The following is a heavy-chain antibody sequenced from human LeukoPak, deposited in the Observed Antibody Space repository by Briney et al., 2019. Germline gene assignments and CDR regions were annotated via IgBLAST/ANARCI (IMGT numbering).Heavy chain of an antibody. V-gene: IGHV4-59*01. CDR3: ARGVYIAAAQYGY. J-gene: IGHJ4*02. Sequence: SETLSLTCTVSGGSISNYYWSWIRQPPGKGLEWIGYIYYGGTTNCNPSLKSRVTISVDTSKNQFSLKLNSVTAADTAVYYCARGVYIAAAQYGYWGQGTLVTVSS. CDR2: IYYGGTT. D-gene: IGHD6-13*01. CDR1: GGSISNYY.